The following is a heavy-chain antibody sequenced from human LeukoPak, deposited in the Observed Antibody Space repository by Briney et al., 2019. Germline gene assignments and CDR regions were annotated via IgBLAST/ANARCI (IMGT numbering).Heavy chain of an antibody. Sequence: ASVKVSCKPSGYTFCGYYIHWVRQAPGQGLEWMGWINPNTGGTNYAQNFQGRVTMTRDTSISTAYMELSRLRSDDTAVYYCARTGDCTSTSCYGELNYYYYYGMDVWGQGTTVTVSS. CDR3: ARTGDCTSTSCYGELNYYYYYGMDV. CDR1: GYTFCGYY. V-gene: IGHV1-2*02. J-gene: IGHJ6*02. CDR2: INPNTGGT. D-gene: IGHD2-2*01.